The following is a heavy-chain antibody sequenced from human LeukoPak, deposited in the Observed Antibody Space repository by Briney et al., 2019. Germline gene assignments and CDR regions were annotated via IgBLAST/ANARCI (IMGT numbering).Heavy chain of an antibody. CDR2: TNHSGST. J-gene: IGHJ4*02. D-gene: IGHD3-22*01. V-gene: IGHV4-34*01. CDR1: GGSFSGYY. Sequence: NTSETLSLTCAVYGGSFSGYYWSWIRQPPGKGLEWIGETNHSGSTNYNPSLKSRVTISVDTSKNQFSLKLSSVTAADTAVYYCARESGPETYQSGYYYHNFDYWGQGTLVTVSS. CDR3: ARESGPETYQSGYYYHNFDY.